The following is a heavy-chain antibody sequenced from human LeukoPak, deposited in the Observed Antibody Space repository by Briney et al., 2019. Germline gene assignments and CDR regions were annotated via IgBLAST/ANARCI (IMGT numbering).Heavy chain of an antibody. Sequence: GGSLRLSCAASGFTFSSYSMNWVRQAPGKGLEWVSYISSSSSTIYYADSVKGRFTISRDNAKNSLYLQMNSLRAEDTAVYYCARDWVGASANAFDIWGQGTMVTVSS. D-gene: IGHD1-26*01. J-gene: IGHJ3*02. V-gene: IGHV3-48*01. CDR2: ISSSSSTI. CDR3: ARDWVGASANAFDI. CDR1: GFTFSSYS.